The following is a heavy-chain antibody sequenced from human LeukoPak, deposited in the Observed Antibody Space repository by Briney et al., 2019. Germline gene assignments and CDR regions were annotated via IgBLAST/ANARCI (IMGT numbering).Heavy chain of an antibody. J-gene: IGHJ6*03. Sequence: ASVKVSCKASGYTFTGYYKHWVRQAPGQGLEWMGRINPNSGGTNYAQKFQGRVTMTRDTSISTAYMELSRLRSDDTAVYYCARVDTAMGSFYYYYYYMDVWGKGTTVTVSS. D-gene: IGHD5-18*01. V-gene: IGHV1-2*06. CDR3: ARVDTAMGSFYYYYYYMDV. CDR1: GYTFTGYY. CDR2: INPNSGGT.